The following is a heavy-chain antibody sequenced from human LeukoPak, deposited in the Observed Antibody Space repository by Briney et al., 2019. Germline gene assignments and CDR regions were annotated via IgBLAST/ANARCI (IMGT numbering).Heavy chain of an antibody. CDR1: GYTFTRYA. CDR3: AIDQPVAGVSNFDS. J-gene: IGHJ4*02. Sequence: ASVKVSCKASGYTFTRYAMNWLRQAPGQGLEWMGWINPNTGNPMYAQAFTGRFVFSLDTSVSTAYLQISSLNTEDTAVYYCAIDQPVAGVSNFDSWGQGTLVTVSS. CDR2: INPNTGNP. D-gene: IGHD6-19*01. V-gene: IGHV7-4-1*02.